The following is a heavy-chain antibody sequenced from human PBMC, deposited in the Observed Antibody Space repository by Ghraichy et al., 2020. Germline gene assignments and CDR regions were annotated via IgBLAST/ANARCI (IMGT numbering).Heavy chain of an antibody. Sequence: GGSLRLSCAASGFTFSSYGMHWVRQAPGKGLEWVAVISYDGSNKYYADSVKGRFTISRDNSKNTLYLQMNSLRAEDTAVYYGAKKRHDYSINGGADYWGQGTLVTVSS. V-gene: IGHV3-30*18. CDR2: ISYDGSNK. D-gene: IGHD4-11*01. CDR3: AKKRHDYSINGGADY. J-gene: IGHJ4*02. CDR1: GFTFSSYG.